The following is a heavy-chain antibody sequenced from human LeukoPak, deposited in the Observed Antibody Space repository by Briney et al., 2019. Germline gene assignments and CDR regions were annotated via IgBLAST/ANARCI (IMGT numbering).Heavy chain of an antibody. V-gene: IGHV4-34*01. CDR1: GGSFSGYY. Sequence: PSETLSLTCAVYGGSFSGYYWSWIRQPPGKGLEWIGEINHSGSTNYNPSLKSRVTISVDTSKNQFSLKLSSVTAADTAAYYCARRYCSSTSCYVAYWGQGTLVTVSS. J-gene: IGHJ4*02. CDR2: INHSGST. CDR3: ARRYCSSTSCYVAY. D-gene: IGHD2-2*01.